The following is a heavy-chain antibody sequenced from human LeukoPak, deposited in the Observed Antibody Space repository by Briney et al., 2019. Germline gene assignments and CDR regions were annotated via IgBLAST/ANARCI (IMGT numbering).Heavy chain of an antibody. CDR2: INPSCGST. J-gene: IGHJ6*04. Sequence: ASAKVSCKASGYTFTSYDMHWVRQAPGQGLEWMGIINPSCGSTSYAQKFQGRVTITRDTTTSTVCMELSSLRSEDTAVYYCARDRDSSNYYGMDVWGKGTTVTVSS. D-gene: IGHD6-13*01. CDR3: ARDRDSSNYYGMDV. V-gene: IGHV1-46*01. CDR1: GYTFTSYD.